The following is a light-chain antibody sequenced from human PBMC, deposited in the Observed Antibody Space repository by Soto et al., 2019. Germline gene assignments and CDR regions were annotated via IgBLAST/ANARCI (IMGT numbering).Light chain of an antibody. CDR3: QKYNSVPLT. V-gene: IGKV2-28*01. J-gene: IGKJ4*01. CDR2: FGS. CDR1: QSLLYNNTYNY. Sequence: EIVMTQSPLTLPVTPGEPASISCRSSQSLLYNNTYNYLDWYVQKPGQSPQLLIYFGSNRAPGVPDRFSGSGSGTDFTLTISSLQPEDVATYYCQKYNSVPLTFGGGTKVEIK.